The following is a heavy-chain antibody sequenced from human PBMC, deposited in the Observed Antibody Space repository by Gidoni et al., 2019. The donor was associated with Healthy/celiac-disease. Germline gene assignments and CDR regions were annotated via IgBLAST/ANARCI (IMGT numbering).Heavy chain of an antibody. CDR2: IIPIFGTA. D-gene: IGHD6-13*01. CDR1: GGTFSSSA. V-gene: IGHV1-69*01. CDR3: AAYKGSSSWYSDY. J-gene: IGHJ4*02. Sequence: QVQLAQSGAEVKKPGSSVKVSCKASGGTFSSSAISWVRQAPGQGLEWAGGIIPIFGTANYAQKFQGRVTITADESTSTAYMELSSLRSEDTAVYYCAAYKGSSSWYSDYWGQGTLVTVSS.